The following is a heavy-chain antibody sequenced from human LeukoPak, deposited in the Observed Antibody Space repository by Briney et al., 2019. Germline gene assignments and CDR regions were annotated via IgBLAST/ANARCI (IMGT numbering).Heavy chain of an antibody. CDR3: ARSAVGGSYIVDD. V-gene: IGHV1-46*01. CDR1: GYTFTSHS. D-gene: IGHD1-26*01. CDR2: VSPRSGVT. J-gene: IGHJ4*02. Sequence: ASVKVSCKASGYTFTSHSMHWVRQAPGQGLEWLGIVSPRSGVTTYAQKFQGRITMTGDTSTSTVYMELSGLRSEDMAMYYCARSAVGGSYIVDDGGEGTLVTASS.